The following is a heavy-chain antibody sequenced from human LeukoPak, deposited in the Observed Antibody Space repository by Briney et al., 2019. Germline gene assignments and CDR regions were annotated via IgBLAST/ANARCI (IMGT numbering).Heavy chain of an antibody. CDR3: ARGRIAAAGAPRGSNWFDP. V-gene: IGHV4-39*07. D-gene: IGHD6-13*01. J-gene: IGHJ5*02. Sequence: SETLSLTCTVSGGSISSSSYYWGWIRQPPGKGLEWIGSIYYSGSTYYNPSLKSRVTISVDTSKNQFSLKLSSVTAADTAVYYCARGRIAAAGAPRGSNWFDPWGQETLVTVSS. CDR2: IYYSGST. CDR1: GGSISSSSYY.